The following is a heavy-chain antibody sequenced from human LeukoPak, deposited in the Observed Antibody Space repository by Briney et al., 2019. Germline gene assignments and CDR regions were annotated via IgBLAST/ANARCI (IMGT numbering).Heavy chain of an antibody. J-gene: IGHJ6*02. CDR2: INPNSGGT. D-gene: IGHD5-12*01. CDR1: EYTFTGYS. Sequence: ASVKVSCKASEYTFTGYSMNWVRQAPGQGLEWIGWINPNSGGTNYAEKFQGRVTMTRDTSISTAYMELSRLRSDDTAVYYCARVWVATASYYYYYGMDVWGQGTTVTVSS. CDR3: ARVWVATASYYYYYGMDV. V-gene: IGHV1-2*02.